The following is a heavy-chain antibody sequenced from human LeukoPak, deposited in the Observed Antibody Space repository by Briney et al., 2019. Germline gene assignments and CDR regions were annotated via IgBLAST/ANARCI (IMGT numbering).Heavy chain of an antibody. J-gene: IGHJ5*02. V-gene: IGHV1-18*01. D-gene: IGHD6-19*01. CDR1: GYTFTSYG. CDR2: ISAYNGNT. CDR3: ARDWSVAGTEWFDP. Sequence: ASVKVSCKASGYTFTSYGISWVRQAPGQGLEWMGWISAYNGNTNYAQKLQGRVTMTTDTSTSTAYMELRGLRSDDTAVYYCARDWSVAGTEWFDPWGQGTLVTVSS.